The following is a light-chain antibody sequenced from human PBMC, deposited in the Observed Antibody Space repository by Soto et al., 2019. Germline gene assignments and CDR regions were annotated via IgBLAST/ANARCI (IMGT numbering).Light chain of an antibody. CDR2: GAS. CDR3: KKYNNWPWT. CDR1: QSISDT. J-gene: IGKJ1*01. V-gene: IGKV3-15*01. Sequence: ELVMTQSPAALSESPVGRATLSCRASQSISDTLAWYQQKPGQATRLLIHGASTRATGFPARFSGSGSGTDFTLTISSLQSEEFAVDYCKKYNNWPWTVGNGNKVAIK.